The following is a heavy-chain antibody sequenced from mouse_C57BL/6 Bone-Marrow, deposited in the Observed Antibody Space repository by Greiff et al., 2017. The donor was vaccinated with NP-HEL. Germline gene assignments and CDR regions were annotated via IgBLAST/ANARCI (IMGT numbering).Heavy chain of an antibody. Sequence: QVQLKQPGAELVMPGASVKLSCKASGYTFTSYWMHWVKQRPGQGLEWIGEIDPSDSYTNYNQKFKGKSTLTVDKSSSTAYMQLSSLTSEDSAVYYCARAGGGLLRGYFDVWGTGTTVTVSS. CDR1: GYTFTSYW. CDR2: IDPSDSYT. CDR3: ARAGGGLLRGYFDV. V-gene: IGHV1-69*01. J-gene: IGHJ1*03. D-gene: IGHD1-1*01.